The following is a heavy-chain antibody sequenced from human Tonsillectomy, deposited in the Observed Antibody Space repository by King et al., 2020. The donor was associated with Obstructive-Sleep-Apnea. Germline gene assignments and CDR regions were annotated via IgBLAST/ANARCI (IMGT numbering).Heavy chain of an antibody. CDR3: ARMAYCGGDCYFRAFDI. J-gene: IGHJ3*02. D-gene: IGHD2-21*02. CDR2: IIVNGGRT. CDR1: GFSFSNFG. Sequence: VQLVESGGGLVQGSLRLSCAASGFSFSNFGMSWVRQAPGKGLEWVSTIIVNGGRTYYADSVKGRFTISRDNSKNTVYLQMNSLIAEDTAVYYCARMAYCGGDCYFRAFDIWGQGTMVTFSS. V-gene: IGHV3-23*04.